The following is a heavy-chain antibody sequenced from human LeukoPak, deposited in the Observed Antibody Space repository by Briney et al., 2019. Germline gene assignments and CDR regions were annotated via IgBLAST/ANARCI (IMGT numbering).Heavy chain of an antibody. Sequence: SETLSLTCAVYGGSFSGYYWSWIRQPPGKGLEWIGEINHCGSTNYKPSVKSRVTISLDTSKNQFCLKLSSVTAADTAVYYCARGHCYVAPRDAFDIWGQGTMVTVSS. CDR2: INHCGST. CDR1: GGSFSGYY. J-gene: IGHJ3*02. CDR3: ARGHCYVAPRDAFDI. V-gene: IGHV4-34*01. D-gene: IGHD2-21*01.